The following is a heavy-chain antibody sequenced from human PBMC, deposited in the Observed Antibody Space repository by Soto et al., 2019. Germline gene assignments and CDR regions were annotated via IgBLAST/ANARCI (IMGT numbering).Heavy chain of an antibody. J-gene: IGHJ4*02. D-gene: IGHD2-2*01. CDR2: ISSSSSNI. CDR1: GFTFSPYG. CDR3: ARELDGTSQIDN. Sequence: EVQLVESGGGLVKPGGSLRLSCAASGFTFSPYGMNWVRQAPGPGLEWVSSISSSSSNIYYGDSVKGRFTISRDNAKSSLYLQMNSLRAEDSAMYYCARELDGTSQIDNWGQGTLVTVSS. V-gene: IGHV3-21*01.